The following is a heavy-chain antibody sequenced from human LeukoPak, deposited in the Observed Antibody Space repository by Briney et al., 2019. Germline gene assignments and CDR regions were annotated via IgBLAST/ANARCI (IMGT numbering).Heavy chain of an antibody. V-gene: IGHV3-48*03. CDR2: ISSSGSTI. CDR3: ARAYLPYFDY. CDR1: GFTFSSYE. Sequence: GGSLRLSCAASGFTFSSYEMNWVRQAPGKGLEWVSYISSSGSTIYYADSAEGRFTISRDNAKNSLYLQMNSLRAEDTAVYYCARAYLPYFDYWGQGTLVTVSS. J-gene: IGHJ4*02.